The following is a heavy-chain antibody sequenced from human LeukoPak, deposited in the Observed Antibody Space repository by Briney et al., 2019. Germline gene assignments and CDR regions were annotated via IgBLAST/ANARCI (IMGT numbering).Heavy chain of an antibody. J-gene: IGHJ5*01. CDR3: VRHDGRGGATMGAFDS. V-gene: IGHV4-39*01. CDR1: AASFISSSHH. Sequence: SETLSLTCTVSAASFISSSHHWGWIRQSPGKGLEWIVTIYYGRTTYYNPSLDGRVTISLDTSANHFSLQLNSVTAADTAVYYCVRHDGRGGATMGAFDSWGQGSLVTVSS. CDR2: IYYGRTT. D-gene: IGHD5-12*01.